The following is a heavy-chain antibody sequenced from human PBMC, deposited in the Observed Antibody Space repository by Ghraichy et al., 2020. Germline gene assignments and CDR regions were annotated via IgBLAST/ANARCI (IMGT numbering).Heavy chain of an antibody. D-gene: IGHD3-10*01. Sequence: SETLSLTCAVSGGSISSGGYSWSWIRQPPGKGLEWIGYIYHSGSTYYNPSLKSRVTISVDRSKNQFSLKLSSVTAADTAVYYCASHYGSGSYEVDYWGQGPLLTVSS. CDR1: GGSISSGGYS. J-gene: IGHJ4*02. CDR2: IYHSGST. CDR3: ASHYGSGSYEVDY. V-gene: IGHV4-30-2*01.